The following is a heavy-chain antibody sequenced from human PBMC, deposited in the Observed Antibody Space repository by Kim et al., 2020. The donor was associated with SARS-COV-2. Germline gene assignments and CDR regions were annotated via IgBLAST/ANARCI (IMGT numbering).Heavy chain of an antibody. J-gene: IGHJ5*02. CDR1: GYTFSDYY. CDR2: IHSNSGDT. CDR3: ARPNSPHGGGIPHH. V-gene: IGHV1-2*06. D-gene: IGHD2-21*01. Sequence: ASVKVSCKASGYTFSDYYIHWVRQAPGQGLEWIGRIHSNSGDTKYTQEFQGRVTMTTDTSISTAYMELSRLRSDDTPAYYLARPNSPHGGGIPHHLGQGT.